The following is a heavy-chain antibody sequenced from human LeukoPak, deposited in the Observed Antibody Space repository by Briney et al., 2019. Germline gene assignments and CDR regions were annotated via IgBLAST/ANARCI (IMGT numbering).Heavy chain of an antibody. CDR3: ASTVGIDAFDI. J-gene: IGHJ3*02. CDR2: INPSGGST. D-gene: IGHD4-23*01. Sequence: GASVKVSCKASGYTFTSYYMHWVRQAPGQGLEWMGIINPSGGSTSYAQKFQGRVTMTRDTSTSTVYMELSSLGSEDTAVYYCASTVGIDAFDIWGQGTMVTVSS. CDR1: GYTFTSYY. V-gene: IGHV1-46*01.